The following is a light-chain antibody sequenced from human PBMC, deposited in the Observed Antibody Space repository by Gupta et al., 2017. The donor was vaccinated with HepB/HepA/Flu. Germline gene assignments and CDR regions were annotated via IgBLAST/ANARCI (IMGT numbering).Light chain of an antibody. CDR3: QESDSNSDNFV. J-gene: IGLJ2*01. V-gene: IGLV3-21*04. CDR1: NIGSQS. Sequence: SYVLTQPPSVSVAPGNTARITCGGNNIGSQSVHWYQQKPGQDPVLVIYYDSNRRSGIPERFSGSNSGTNATLTTIRVEAGDEADDYCQESDSNSDNFVFGGGTKLTVL. CDR2: YDS.